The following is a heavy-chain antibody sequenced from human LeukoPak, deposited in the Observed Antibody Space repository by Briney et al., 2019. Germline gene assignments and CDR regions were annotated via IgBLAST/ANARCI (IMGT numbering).Heavy chain of an antibody. D-gene: IGHD1-14*01. CDR3: ASAERYGMDV. CDR2: INIRGNN. Sequence: PSETLSLTSTVSGVSISSYYWSWIRLPAGKGLEWIGRINIRGNNNYNPSLKSRVTMSIDTSKNQFSLKLTSVTAADTAVYYCASAERYGMDVWGQGTTVIVSS. J-gene: IGHJ6*02. CDR1: GVSISSYY. V-gene: IGHV4-4*07.